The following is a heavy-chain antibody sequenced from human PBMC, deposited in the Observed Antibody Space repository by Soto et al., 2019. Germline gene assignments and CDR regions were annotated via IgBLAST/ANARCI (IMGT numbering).Heavy chain of an antibody. CDR3: ARASIVVVPAAIGY. Sequence: GASVKVSCKASGYTFTGYYMHWVRQAPGQGLEWMGWINPNSGGTNYAQKFQGRVTMTRDTSISTAYMELSRLRSDDTAVYYCARASIVVVPAAIGYWGQGTLVTVSS. CDR2: INPNSGGT. V-gene: IGHV1-2*02. CDR1: GYTFTGYY. J-gene: IGHJ4*02. D-gene: IGHD2-2*01.